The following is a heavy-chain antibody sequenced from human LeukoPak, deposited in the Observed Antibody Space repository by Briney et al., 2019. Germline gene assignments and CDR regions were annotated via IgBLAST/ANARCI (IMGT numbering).Heavy chain of an antibody. CDR2: ISYDGSNK. J-gene: IGHJ3*02. D-gene: IGHD2/OR15-2a*01. CDR1: GFTFSSYG. Sequence: GRSLRLSCAASGFTFSSYGMHWVRQAPGKGLEWVAVISYDGSNKYYADSVKGRFTISRDNSKNTLYLQMNSLRAEDTAVYYCARWAFFLHAFDIWGQGTMVTVSS. CDR3: ARWAFFLHAFDI. V-gene: IGHV3-30*03.